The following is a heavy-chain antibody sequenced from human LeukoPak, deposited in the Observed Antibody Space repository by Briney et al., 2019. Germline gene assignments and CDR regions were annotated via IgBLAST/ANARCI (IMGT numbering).Heavy chain of an antibody. V-gene: IGHV3-30*18. Sequence: GGSLRLSCAASGFTFSSDGMHWVRQAPGKGLEWVAVISYDGSNKYYADSVKGRFTISRDNSKNTLYLQMNSLRAEDTAVYYCAKGEMATITDYFDYWGQGTLVTVSS. CDR3: AKGEMATITDYFDY. CDR1: GFTFSSDG. J-gene: IGHJ4*02. D-gene: IGHD5-24*01. CDR2: ISYDGSNK.